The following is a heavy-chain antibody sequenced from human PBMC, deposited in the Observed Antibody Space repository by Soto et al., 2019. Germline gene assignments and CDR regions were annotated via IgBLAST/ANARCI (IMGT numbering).Heavy chain of an antibody. Sequence: QEQLVESGGGVVQPGRSLRLSCAASGFTFHTYGMHWVRQIPGKGLQWVAIIWYDGSIKYYADSVRGRFTISRDNSKNTLYLQMNSLRDEDTAVYYCAKEKWELLPLDYWGQGTLVTVSS. D-gene: IGHD1-26*01. J-gene: IGHJ4*02. CDR2: IWYDGSIK. V-gene: IGHV3-33*06. CDR3: AKEKWELLPLDY. CDR1: GFTFHTYG.